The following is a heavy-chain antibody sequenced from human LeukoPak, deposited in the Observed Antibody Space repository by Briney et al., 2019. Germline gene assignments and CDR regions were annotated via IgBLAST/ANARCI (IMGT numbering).Heavy chain of an antibody. Sequence: PSETLSLTCTVSGGSISSYYWSWIRQPPGKGLEWIGYIYYSGSTNYNPSLKSRVTISVDTSKNQFSLKLSSVTAADTAVYYCARSYDFWSGYIPGYWGQGTLVIVSS. V-gene: IGHV4-59*01. CDR2: IYYSGST. CDR3: ARSYDFWSGYIPGY. J-gene: IGHJ4*02. D-gene: IGHD3-3*01. CDR1: GGSISSYY.